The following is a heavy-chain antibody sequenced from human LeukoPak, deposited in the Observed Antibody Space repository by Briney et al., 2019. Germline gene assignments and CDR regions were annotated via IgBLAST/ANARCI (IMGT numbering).Heavy chain of an antibody. D-gene: IGHD6-13*01. CDR2: ISYDGSNK. J-gene: IGHJ4*02. Sequence: PGGSLRLSCAASGFTFSSYGMHWVRQAPGKGLEWVAVISYDGSNKYYADSVKGRFTISRDNSKNTLYLQMNSLRAEDTAVYYCAKDEGSSWPTPLDYWGQGTLVTVSS. CDR3: AKDEGSSWPTPLDY. V-gene: IGHV3-30*18. CDR1: GFTFSSYG.